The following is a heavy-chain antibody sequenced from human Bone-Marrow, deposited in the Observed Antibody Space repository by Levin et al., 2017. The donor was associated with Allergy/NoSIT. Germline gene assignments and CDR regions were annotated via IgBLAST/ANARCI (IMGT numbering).Heavy chain of an antibody. D-gene: IGHD2-21*01. Sequence: GESLKISCKASGYPLSGYWLHWVRQAPGQGLEWMGWINFQRGDTQYAKKFERRVTMTRDTSLTAVYLDLSGLRFDDTAVYYCAKAIGSLFFYFEDWGQGSLVTVAS. CDR1: GYPLSGYW. V-gene: IGHV1-2*02. J-gene: IGHJ4*01. CDR3: AKAIGSLFFYFED. CDR2: INFQRGDT.